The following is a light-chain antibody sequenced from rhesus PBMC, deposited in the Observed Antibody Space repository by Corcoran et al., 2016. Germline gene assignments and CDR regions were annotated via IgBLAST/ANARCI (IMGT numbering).Light chain of an antibody. CDR3: HHTCAPPYS. Sequence: DIQMTQSPSSLSASVGDRVTITCRASENVNNYLNWYQEKPGKAPKLLIYKASTLQSGVPSRFSGSGSGTHYTFTISSLQSEDVATYYCHHTCAPPYSFGQGTKVEIK. CDR2: KAS. CDR1: ENVNNY. V-gene: IGKV1-74*01. J-gene: IGKJ2*01.